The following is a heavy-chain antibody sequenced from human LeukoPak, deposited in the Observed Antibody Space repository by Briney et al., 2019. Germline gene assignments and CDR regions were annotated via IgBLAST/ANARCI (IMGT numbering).Heavy chain of an antibody. Sequence: SETLSLTCTVSGGFISSNSYYWGRIRQPPGKGLEWIGSIYYSGSTYYNSSLKSRVTMSVDTSKNQFSLKLSPVTAADTAVYYCARHGDYYYYMDVWGKGTTVTISS. V-gene: IGHV4-39*01. J-gene: IGHJ6*03. CDR2: IYYSGST. CDR1: GGFISSNSYY. CDR3: ARHGDYYYYMDV. D-gene: IGHD3-3*01.